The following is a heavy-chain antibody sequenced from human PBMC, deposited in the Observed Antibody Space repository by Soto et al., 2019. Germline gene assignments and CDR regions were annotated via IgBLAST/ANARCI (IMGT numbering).Heavy chain of an antibody. J-gene: IGHJ5*02. CDR3: ARLRSRYSSSSGWFDH. CDR1: GYSFTSYW. D-gene: IGHD6-6*01. V-gene: IGHV5-10-1*01. CDR2: IDPSDSYT. Sequence: GESLKLSCKGSGYSFTSYWIGWVRQMPGKGLEWMGRIDPSDSYTNYSPSFQGHVTISADKSISTAYLQWSSLKASDTAMYYCARLRSRYSSSSGWFDHWGQGTLVTVSS.